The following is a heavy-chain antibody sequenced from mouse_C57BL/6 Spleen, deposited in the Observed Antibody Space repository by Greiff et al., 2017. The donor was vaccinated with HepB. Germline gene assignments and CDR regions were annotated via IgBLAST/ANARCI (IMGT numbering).Heavy chain of an antibody. J-gene: IGHJ3*01. CDR3: ALYDLDDPWFAH. D-gene: IGHD2-3*01. V-gene: IGHV14-2*01. CDR1: GFNIKDYY. Sequence: EVQLQESGAELVKPGASVKLSCTASGFNIKDYYMHWVRQRTEQGLEWIGRIDPEDGETKYAPKFQGKATITADTSSNTAYLKLSSLTSEDTAVYYCALYDLDDPWFAHCGQGALVTISA. CDR2: IDPEDGET.